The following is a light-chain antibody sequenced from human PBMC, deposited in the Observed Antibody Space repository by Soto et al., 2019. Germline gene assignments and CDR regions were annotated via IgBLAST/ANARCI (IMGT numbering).Light chain of an antibody. Sequence: DIQMTQSPSSLSASVGDRVTITCRASQSISDYLNWYQQKPGEAPKLLIYAASSLQSGVPSRFSGSGSGIDFTLTISSLQPEDFATYYCQQSYSSVTFGGGTKVEIK. CDR3: QQSYSSVT. CDR1: QSISDY. J-gene: IGKJ4*01. V-gene: IGKV1-39*01. CDR2: AAS.